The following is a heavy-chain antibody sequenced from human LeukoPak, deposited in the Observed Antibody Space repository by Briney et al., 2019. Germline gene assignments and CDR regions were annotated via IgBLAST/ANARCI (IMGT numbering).Heavy chain of an antibody. J-gene: IGHJ4*02. CDR2: MSSRSGII. D-gene: IGHD2-2*01. V-gene: IGHV3-11*04. Sequence: GGSLRLPCVASGFNFSDYYMNWIRQSPGKGLEWISYMSSRSGIIYYGGSVKGRFTISRDNAKNSLYLQINSLRAEDTAVYYCARGGGWDQLLCHYWGQGALVTVSS. CDR3: ARGGGWDQLLCHY. CDR1: GFNFSDYY.